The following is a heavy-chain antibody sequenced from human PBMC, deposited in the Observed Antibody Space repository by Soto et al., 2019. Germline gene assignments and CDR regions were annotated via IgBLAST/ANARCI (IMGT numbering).Heavy chain of an antibody. D-gene: IGHD6-13*01. CDR2: INWNGGST. Sequence: EVQLVESGGGVVRPGGSLRLSCAASGFTFDDYGMSWVRQAPGKGLEWVSGINWNGGSTGYADSVKGRFTISRDNAKDSLYLQMSSLRAEDTALYYCARDGGKQQLVPIFDYWGQGTLVTVSS. CDR1: GFTFDDYG. V-gene: IGHV3-20*04. J-gene: IGHJ4*02. CDR3: ARDGGKQQLVPIFDY.